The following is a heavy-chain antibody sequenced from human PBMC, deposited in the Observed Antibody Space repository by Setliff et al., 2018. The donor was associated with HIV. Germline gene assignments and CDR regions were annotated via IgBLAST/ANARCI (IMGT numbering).Heavy chain of an antibody. V-gene: IGHV4-31*03. CDR1: GGSIRGDDYY. Sequence: PSETLSLTCTVSGGSIRGDDYYWTWIRQHPGKGLEWIGYVFHTGTTYYNPSLKSRLTLSVDTSKNQFSLKLSSVTAADTAVYYCARDKPYDSSGYRNLYYWGQGTLVTVSS. CDR2: VFHTGTT. J-gene: IGHJ4*02. D-gene: IGHD3-22*01. CDR3: ARDKPYDSSGYRNLYY.